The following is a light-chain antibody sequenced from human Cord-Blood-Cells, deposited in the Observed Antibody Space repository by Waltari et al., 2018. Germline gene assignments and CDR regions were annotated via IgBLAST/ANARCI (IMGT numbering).Light chain of an antibody. CDR1: SSDVGGYNY. J-gene: IGLJ3*02. CDR3: SSYTSSSTWV. CDR2: DVS. Sequence: QSALTQPASVSGSPGQSITISCTGTSSDVGGYNYVSWYQQHPGKAPKLMIYDVSKRPCGVSNRFSDSKSGNTASLTISGLQAEDEADYYCSSYTSSSTWVFGGGTKLTVL. V-gene: IGLV2-14*01.